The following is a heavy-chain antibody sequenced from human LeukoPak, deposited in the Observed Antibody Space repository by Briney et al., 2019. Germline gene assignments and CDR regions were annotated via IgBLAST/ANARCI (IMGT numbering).Heavy chain of an antibody. J-gene: IGHJ4*02. V-gene: IGHV1-69*13. CDR2: IIPIFGTA. CDR3: ARSGHRRYYYASGPDY. D-gene: IGHD3-10*01. Sequence: SVKVSCKASGGTFSSYAISWVRQAPGQGLEWMGGIIPIFGTANYAQKFQGRVTITADESTSTAYMELSSLRYDDTAVYYCARSGHRRYYYASGPDYWGQGTLVTVSS. CDR1: GGTFSSYA.